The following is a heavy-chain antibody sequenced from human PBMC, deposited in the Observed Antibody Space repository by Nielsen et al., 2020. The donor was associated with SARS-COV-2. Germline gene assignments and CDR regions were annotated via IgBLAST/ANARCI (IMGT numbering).Heavy chain of an antibody. Sequence: SATLSLTCIVSGGSVSSVSHYCSWLRQPPAKGLEWIGYIFYRGNTNYNPSLKSRVTISVDTYKNQFFLKVNSVTAADTAVYYCARALVPGFLLFWGYWGQGTLVTVSA. CDR3: ARALVPGFLLFWGY. D-gene: IGHD3-16*01. CDR1: GGSVSSVSHY. CDR2: IFYRGNT. V-gene: IGHV4-61*01. J-gene: IGHJ4*02.